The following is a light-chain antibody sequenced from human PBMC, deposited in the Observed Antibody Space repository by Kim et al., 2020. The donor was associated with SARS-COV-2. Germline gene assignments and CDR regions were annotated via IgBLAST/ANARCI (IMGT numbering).Light chain of an antibody. CDR2: YDS. CDR3: QVWDSSSDHVV. J-gene: IGLJ2*01. CDR1: NIGSKS. Sequence: VSVAPGKTARITCGGNNIGSKSVHWYQQKPGQAPVLVIYYDSDRPSGIPERFSGFNSGNTATLTISRVEAGDEADYYCQVWDSSSDHVVFGGGTQLTVL. V-gene: IGLV3-21*04.